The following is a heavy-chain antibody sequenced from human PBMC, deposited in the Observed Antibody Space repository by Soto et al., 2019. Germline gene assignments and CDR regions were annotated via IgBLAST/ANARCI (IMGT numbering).Heavy chain of an antibody. Sequence: QEQLVQSGAEVKKPGSSVTVSCKASGGLFSSYPISWVRQVPGQGLEWMGGIIPVFQTAYYTQRFQCRVTISADESTNPAYMELSSLRSEDTASYYCARGGSGYTWFNEFWGQGTLVTVSS. CDR2: IIPVFQTA. CDR3: ARGGSGYTWFNEF. J-gene: IGHJ4*02. V-gene: IGHV1-69*01. D-gene: IGHD3-22*01. CDR1: GGLFSSYP.